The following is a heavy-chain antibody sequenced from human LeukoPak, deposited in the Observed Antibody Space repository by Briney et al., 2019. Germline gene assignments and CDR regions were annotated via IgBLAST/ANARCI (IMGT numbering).Heavy chain of an antibody. V-gene: IGHV4-34*01. CDR2: INHCGST. CDR3: ASQYQLLWSFDY. CDR1: GGSFSGYY. D-gene: IGHD2-2*01. J-gene: IGHJ4*02. Sequence: PSETLSLTCAVYGGSFSGYYWSWIRQPPGKGLEWIGEINHCGSTNYNPSLKSRVTISVDTSKNQFSLKLSSVTAADTAVYYCASQYQLLWSFDYWGQGTLVTVSS.